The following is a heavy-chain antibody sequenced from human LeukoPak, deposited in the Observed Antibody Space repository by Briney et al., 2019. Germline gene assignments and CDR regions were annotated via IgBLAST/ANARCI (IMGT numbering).Heavy chain of an antibody. CDR2: INWNGGST. J-gene: IGHJ5*02. D-gene: IGHD5-24*01. V-gene: IGHV3-20*04. CDR3: ARDLGDGYNPS. CDR1: GFXFDDYG. Sequence: GGSLRLSCAASGFXFDDYGISWVRQAPGEGLEWVSGINWNGGSTGYADSVKGRFTISRDNAKNSLYLQMNSLRAEDTALYYCARDLGDGYNPSWGQGTLVTVSS.